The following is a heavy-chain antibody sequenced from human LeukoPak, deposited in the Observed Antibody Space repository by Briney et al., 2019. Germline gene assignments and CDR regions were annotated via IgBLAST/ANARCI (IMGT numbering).Heavy chain of an antibody. Sequence: SETLSLTCSVSGGSISSYYWNWIRQPPGKGLEWSGYIYYSGSTNYNPSLKSRVTISVDTSKNQFSLKLSSVTAADTAVYYCARDLGYSYGGDLGYWGQGTLVTVSS. CDR3: ARDLGYSYGGDLGY. CDR2: IYYSGST. CDR1: GGSISSYY. J-gene: IGHJ4*02. V-gene: IGHV4-59*01. D-gene: IGHD5-18*01.